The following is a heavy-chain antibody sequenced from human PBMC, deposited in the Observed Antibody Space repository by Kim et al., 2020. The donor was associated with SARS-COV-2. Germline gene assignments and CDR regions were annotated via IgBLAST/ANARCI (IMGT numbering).Heavy chain of an antibody. CDR3: ARAAGYNDYGDTFDY. Sequence: SETLFLTCTVSGGSISSYYWSWIRQPPGKGLEWIGYIYYSGSTNYNPSLKSRVTISVDTSKNQFSLKLSSVTAADTAVYYCARAAGYNDYGDTFDYWGQGTLVTVSS. CDR1: GGSISSYY. CDR2: IYYSGST. D-gene: IGHD4-17*01. V-gene: IGHV4-59*13. J-gene: IGHJ4*02.